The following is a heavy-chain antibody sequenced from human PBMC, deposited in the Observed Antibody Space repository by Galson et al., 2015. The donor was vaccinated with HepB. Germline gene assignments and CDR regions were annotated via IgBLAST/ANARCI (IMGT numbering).Heavy chain of an antibody. J-gene: IGHJ5*02. CDR3: ARDSRATFGEPNWFDP. CDR1: GFSFSSYS. D-gene: IGHD3-3*01. CDR2: ISSTSSFI. Sequence: SLRLSCAASGFSFSSYSMNWVRQAPGKGLEWVSSISSTSSFIDYADSVKGRFTVSRDNAKNLLYLQMKSLRVEDTAVYYCARDSRATFGEPNWFDPWGQGTLVIVSS. V-gene: IGHV3-21*06.